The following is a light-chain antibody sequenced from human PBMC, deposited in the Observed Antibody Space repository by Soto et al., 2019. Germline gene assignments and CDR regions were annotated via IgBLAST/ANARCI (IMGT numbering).Light chain of an antibody. J-gene: IGLJ3*02. V-gene: IGLV2-14*01. Sequence: QSALTQPASVSGSPGQSITISCTGTSSDVGVYNSVSWFQQHPGKAPKLMIYEVSNRPSGFSNRFSGSKSGNTASLTISGLQAEDEADYYCSSFTSNNTWVFGGGTKLTVL. CDR2: EVS. CDR1: SSDVGVYNS. CDR3: SSFTSNNTWV.